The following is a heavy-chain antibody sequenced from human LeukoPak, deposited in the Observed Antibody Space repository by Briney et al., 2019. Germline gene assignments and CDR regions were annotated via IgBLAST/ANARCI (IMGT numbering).Heavy chain of an antibody. CDR1: GGSISSGDYY. CDR3: ARAGDGCNFDY. D-gene: IGHD5-24*01. CDR2: IYYSGST. V-gene: IGHV4-30-4*08. J-gene: IGHJ4*02. Sequence: PSETLSLTRTVPGGSISSGDYYWSWIRQPPGKGLEWIGYIYYSGSTYYNPSLKSRVTISVDTSKNQFFLKLSSVTAADTAVYYCARAGDGCNFDYWGQGTLVTVSS.